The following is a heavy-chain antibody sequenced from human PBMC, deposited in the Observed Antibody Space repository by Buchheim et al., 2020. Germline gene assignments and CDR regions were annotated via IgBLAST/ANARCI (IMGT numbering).Heavy chain of an antibody. CDR3: ARGLSYWATVSARAAKYYYYGMDV. V-gene: IGHV4-34*01. J-gene: IGHJ6*02. D-gene: IGHD2-15*01. CDR1: GGSFSGYY. CDR2: INHSGST. Sequence: QVQLQQWGAGLLKPSETLSLTCAVYGGSFSGYYWSWIRQPPGKGLEWIGEINHSGSTNYNPSLKSRVTISVDTSKNQFSLKLSSVTAADTAVYYCARGLSYWATVSARAAKYYYYGMDVWGQGTT.